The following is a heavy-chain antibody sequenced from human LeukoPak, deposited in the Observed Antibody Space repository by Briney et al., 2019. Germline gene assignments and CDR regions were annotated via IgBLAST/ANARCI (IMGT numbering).Heavy chain of an antibody. CDR3: ARGTSRGTLPTDYFDY. Sequence: GGSLRLSCAASGFTFSDHYMDWVRQAPGKGLEWVGRTRNKANRYTTEYSASVKGRFTVSRDDSKNSLYLQMDSLKTEDTAVYYCARGTSRGTLPTDYFDYWGQGTLVTVSS. CDR2: TRNKANRYTT. J-gene: IGHJ4*02. CDR1: GFTFSDHY. D-gene: IGHD3-16*01. V-gene: IGHV3-72*01.